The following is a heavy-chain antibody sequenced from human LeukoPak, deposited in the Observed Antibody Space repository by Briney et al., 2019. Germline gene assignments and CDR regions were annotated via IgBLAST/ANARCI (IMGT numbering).Heavy chain of an antibody. CDR1: GGSISSYY. V-gene: IGHV4-59*01. Sequence: NPSEILSLTCTVSGGSISSYYWSWIRQPPGKGLEWIGYIYYSGSTNYNPSLKSRVTISVDTSKNQFSLKLSSVTAADTAVYYCARGTAWIQLWPSAFDIWGQGTMVTVSS. J-gene: IGHJ3*02. CDR3: ARGTAWIQLWPSAFDI. CDR2: IYYSGST. D-gene: IGHD5-18*01.